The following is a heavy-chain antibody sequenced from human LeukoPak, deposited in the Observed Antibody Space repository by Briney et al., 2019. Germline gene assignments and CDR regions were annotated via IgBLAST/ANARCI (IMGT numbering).Heavy chain of an antibody. CDR1: GGSFTDYF. CDR3: ARHRAEMATITDDAFDM. CDR2: INDYTGNT. D-gene: IGHD5-24*01. J-gene: IGHJ3*02. V-gene: IGHV4-34*01. Sequence: SETLSLTCDVFGGSFTDYFWTWIRQSPGKGLEWIGEINDYTGNTNYNPSLNSRVSISLEKSKNQFSLRLSSVTAADTAVFYCARHRAEMATITDDAFDMWGQGTXVTXSS.